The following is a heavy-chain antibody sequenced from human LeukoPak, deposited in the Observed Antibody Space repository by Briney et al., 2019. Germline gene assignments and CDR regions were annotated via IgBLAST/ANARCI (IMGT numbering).Heavy chain of an antibody. Sequence: SETLSLTCTVSGGSVSTSDYYWGWIRQSPVKGLEWIGDVFYTGKTNYNPSLRGQATISIDTSKNQFSLKLTYVTAADSAVYYCARVFDSWGQGTLVTVSS. CDR2: VFYTGKT. CDR3: ARVFDS. J-gene: IGHJ4*02. V-gene: IGHV4-39*07. CDR1: GGSVSTSDYY.